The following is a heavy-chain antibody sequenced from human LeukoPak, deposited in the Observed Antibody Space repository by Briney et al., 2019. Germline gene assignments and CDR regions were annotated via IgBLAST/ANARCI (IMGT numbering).Heavy chain of an antibody. Sequence: ASVKVSCKASGYTFTGYYMHWVRQAPGQGLEWMGRINPNSGGTNYAQKFQGRVTMTRDTSISTAYMELSRLRSDDTAVYYCARGGGDSAIYPPFADYWGQGTLVTVSS. J-gene: IGHJ4*02. D-gene: IGHD2-21*02. CDR2: INPNSGGT. V-gene: IGHV1-2*06. CDR3: ARGGGDSAIYPPFADY. CDR1: GYTFTGYY.